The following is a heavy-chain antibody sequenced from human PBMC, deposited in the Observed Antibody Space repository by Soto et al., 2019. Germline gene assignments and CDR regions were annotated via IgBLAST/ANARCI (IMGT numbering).Heavy chain of an antibody. J-gene: IGHJ5*02. CDR2: IIPIFGTA. V-gene: IGHV1-69*12. CDR3: ARDRGPSSGYYPDWFDP. CDR1: GGTFSSYA. D-gene: IGHD3-22*01. Sequence: QVQLVQSGAEVKKPGSSVKVSCKASGGTFSSYAITWVRQAPGQGLEWMGGIIPIFGTANYAQKFQARVTITADESTSTAYMDLSSLRSEDTAVYYCARDRGPSSGYYPDWFDPWGQGTLVTVSS.